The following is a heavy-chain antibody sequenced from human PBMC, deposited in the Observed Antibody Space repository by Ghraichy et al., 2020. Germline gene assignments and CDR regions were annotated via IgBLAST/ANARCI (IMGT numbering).Heavy chain of an antibody. CDR1: GFTFSNYA. CDR2: ISGSGGST. J-gene: IGHJ3*02. CDR3: AKGRSQNYGDAFDI. D-gene: IGHD3-10*01. Sequence: GESLNISCAASGFTFSNYAMSCVRQAPGKGLEWVSGISGSGGSTHYADSVKGRFTISRDISKNTLYLQMNSLRADDTAVYYCAKGRSQNYGDAFDIWGQGTMVTVSS. V-gene: IGHV3-23*01.